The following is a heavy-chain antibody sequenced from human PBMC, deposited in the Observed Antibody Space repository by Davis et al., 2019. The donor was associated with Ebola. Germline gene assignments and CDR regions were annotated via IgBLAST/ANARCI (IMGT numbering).Heavy chain of an antibody. CDR3: AAFSSWYERAAFEI. V-gene: IGHV4-34*01. CDR1: GGSFSGYY. CDR2: IYHSGTT. Sequence: PSETLSLTCAAYGGSFSGYYWTWIRQSAGKGLEWIGEIYHSGTTNYNPSPKSRVTISVDKSKNQFSLKLTSVSAADTAVYYCAAFSSWYERAAFEIWGQGTVVTVSS. D-gene: IGHD6-13*01. J-gene: IGHJ3*02.